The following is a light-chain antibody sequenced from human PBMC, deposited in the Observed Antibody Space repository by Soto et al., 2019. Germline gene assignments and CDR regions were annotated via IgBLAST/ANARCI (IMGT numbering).Light chain of an antibody. V-gene: IGKV3D-15*01. J-gene: IGKJ4*01. Sequence: EIVMTHSPATLSVSPGERITLSCTASQSVRSHVAWYQQKPGQVPRLLIYHASTRATDIPARVSGSGSGTEFTLTINYLQPEDFAVYYCQQYHSWPLTFGGGTKVEIK. CDR3: QQYHSWPLT. CDR1: QSVRSH. CDR2: HAS.